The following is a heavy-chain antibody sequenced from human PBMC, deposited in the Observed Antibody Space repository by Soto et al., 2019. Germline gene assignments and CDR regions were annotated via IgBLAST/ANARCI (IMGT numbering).Heavy chain of an antibody. V-gene: IGHV4-4*02. D-gene: IGHD6-13*01. CDR2: IYHSGST. J-gene: IGHJ4*02. CDR3: ASIAAAGTNFDY. CDR1: GGSISSSNW. Sequence: QVQLQESGPGLVKPSGTLSLTCAVSGGSISSSNWWSWVRQPPGKGLEWIGEIYHSGSTNYNPSLKSRVTTSVDKSKSQCSLKLSSVTGADTAVYYCASIAAAGTNFDYWGQGTLVTVSS.